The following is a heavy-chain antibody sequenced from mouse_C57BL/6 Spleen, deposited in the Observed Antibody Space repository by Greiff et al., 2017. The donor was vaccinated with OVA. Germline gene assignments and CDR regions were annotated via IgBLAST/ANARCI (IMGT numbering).Heavy chain of an antibody. D-gene: IGHD4-1*01. Sequence: EVQLVESGPGLVKPSQSLSLTCSVTGYSITSGYYWNWIRQFPGNKLEWMGYISYDGSNNYNPSLKNRISITRDTSKNQFFLKLNSVTTEDTATYYCARDWGGYFDVWGTGTTVTVSS. V-gene: IGHV3-6*01. CDR1: GYSITSGYY. CDR2: ISYDGSN. J-gene: IGHJ1*03. CDR3: ARDWGGYFDV.